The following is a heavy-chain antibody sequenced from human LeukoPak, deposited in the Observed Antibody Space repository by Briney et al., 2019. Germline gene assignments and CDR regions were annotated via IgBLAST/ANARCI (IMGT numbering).Heavy chain of an antibody. J-gene: IGHJ4*02. CDR3: ARNRSSGAFDD. D-gene: IGHD2-15*01. CDR2: IWHDGSNK. CDR1: GFTFSSYG. V-gene: IGHV3-33*01. Sequence: PGSSLRLSCAASGFTFSSYGMHGVPQAPGRGLEWVAIIWHDGSNKYYADSVKGRFTISRDNCKSTLDLRMNSLRAEDTAVYYCARNRSSGAFDDSGQGSLVTVS.